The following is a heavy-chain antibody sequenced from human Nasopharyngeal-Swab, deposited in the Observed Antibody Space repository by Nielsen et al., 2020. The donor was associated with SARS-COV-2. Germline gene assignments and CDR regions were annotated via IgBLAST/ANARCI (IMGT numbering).Heavy chain of an antibody. CDR1: GFSLSTSGMR. Sequence: SGPTLVKTTQTLTLTCTFSGFSLSTSGMRVSWIRQPPGKALEWLARIDWDDDKFYSTSLKTRLTISKDTSKNRVVLTMTNMDPVDTATYYCARVDVDTSMTHWGQGTLVTVSS. J-gene: IGHJ4*02. CDR3: ARVDVDTSMTH. CDR2: IDWDDDK. V-gene: IGHV2-70*04. D-gene: IGHD5-18*01.